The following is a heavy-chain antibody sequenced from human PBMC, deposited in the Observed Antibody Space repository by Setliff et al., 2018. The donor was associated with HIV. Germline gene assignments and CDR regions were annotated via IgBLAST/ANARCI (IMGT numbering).Heavy chain of an antibody. V-gene: IGHV4-4*07. CDR3: ARDPPGYGDSNDY. CDR2: IYTSGGT. Sequence: SETLSLTCTVSGGSITSSYWSWIRQPAGKGLEWIGRIYTSGGTNYNPSLKSRVTISIDTSKNQFSLRLHSVTAADTAVYYCARDPPGYGDSNDYWGQGTLVTVSS. J-gene: IGHJ4*02. D-gene: IGHD4-17*01. CDR1: GGSITSSY.